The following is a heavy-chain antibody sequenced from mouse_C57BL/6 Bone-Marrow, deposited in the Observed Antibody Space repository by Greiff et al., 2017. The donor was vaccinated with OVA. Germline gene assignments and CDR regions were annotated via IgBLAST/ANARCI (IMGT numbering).Heavy chain of an antibody. D-gene: IGHD2-2*01. CDR3: TIWLRREDWFAY. V-gene: IGHV5-9-1*02. CDR2: ISSGGDYI. J-gene: IGHJ3*01. Sequence: EVKLMESGEGLVKPGGSLKLSCAASGFTFSSYAMSWVRQTPEKRLEWVAYISSGGDYIYYADTVKGRFTISRDNARNTLYLQMSSLKSEDTAMYYCTIWLRREDWFAYWGQGTLVTVSA. CDR1: GFTFSSYA.